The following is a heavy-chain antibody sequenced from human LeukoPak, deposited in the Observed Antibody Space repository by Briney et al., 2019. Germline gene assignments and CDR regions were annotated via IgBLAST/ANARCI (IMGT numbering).Heavy chain of an antibody. CDR1: GFTFSSYA. V-gene: IGHV3-74*01. D-gene: IGHD3-22*01. J-gene: IGHJ5*02. CDR3: AREKGYYDSSGYYNWFDP. CDR2: INSDGSST. Sequence: GGSLRLSCAASGFTFSSYAMSWVRQPPGKGLEWVSRINSDGSSTSYADSVKGRFTISRDNAKNTLYLQMNSLRAEDTAVYYCAREKGYYDSSGYYNWFDPWGQGTLVTVSS.